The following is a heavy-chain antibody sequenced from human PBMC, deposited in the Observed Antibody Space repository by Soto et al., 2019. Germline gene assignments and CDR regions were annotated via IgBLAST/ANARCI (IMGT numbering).Heavy chain of an antibody. J-gene: IGHJ3*01. Sequence: QVQLVQSGAEVKKPGASAKVSCKASGYTFTSYDINWVRQATGQGLEWMGWMNPARCNTGYAQKFQGRVTLTRNNALSTASMELNSMRSEDTAVYYCARTAYSSGFMSESGAFALWSHETMVTVSS. CDR2: MNPARCNT. D-gene: IGHD6-19*01. V-gene: IGHV1-8*01. CDR1: GYTFTSYD. CDR3: ARTAYSSGFMSESGAFAL.